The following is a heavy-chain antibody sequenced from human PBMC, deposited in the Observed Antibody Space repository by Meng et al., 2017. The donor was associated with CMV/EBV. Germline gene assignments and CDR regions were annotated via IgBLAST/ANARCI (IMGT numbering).Heavy chain of an antibody. CDR3: VTWLWFGELSGYYFDY. CDR2: IYYSGST. Sequence: QPQLQESGPGLVNPSETLSPTRTVSGGSISSSSYYWGWIRQPPGKGLEWIGSIYYSGSTYYNPSLKSRVTISVDTSKNQFSLKLSSVTAADTAVYYCVTWLWFGELSGYYFDYWGQGTLVTVSS. D-gene: IGHD3-10*01. J-gene: IGHJ4*02. V-gene: IGHV4-39*07. CDR1: GGSISSSSYY.